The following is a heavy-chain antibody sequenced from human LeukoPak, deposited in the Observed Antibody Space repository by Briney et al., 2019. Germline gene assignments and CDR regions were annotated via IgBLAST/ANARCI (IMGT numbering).Heavy chain of an antibody. CDR3: AKDLLRWSFDY. CDR1: GFTFSSNA. V-gene: IGHV3-23*01. CDR2: IHGSDDNT. Sequence: GGSLRLSCAASGFTFSSNAMTWVRQAPGKGLEWVSAIHGSDDNTHYADSVKGRFAISRDKSKNTLYLQMNSLRADDTAVYYCAKDLLRWSFDYWGQGTLVTVSS. D-gene: IGHD4-23*01. J-gene: IGHJ4*02.